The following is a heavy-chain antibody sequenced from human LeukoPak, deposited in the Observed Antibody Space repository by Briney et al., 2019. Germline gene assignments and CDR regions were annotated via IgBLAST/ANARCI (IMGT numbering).Heavy chain of an antibody. CDR3: ARARSIGHLDY. J-gene: IGHJ4*02. CDR1: GGTVSSYV. Sequence: SVKVSCKASGGTVSSYVISWVRQAPGQGLEWMGGIIPMFGTAKYAQKFQGRVTITADESTSTAYMELSSLRSEDTAVYYCARARSIGHLDYWGQGTLVTVSS. CDR2: IIPMFGTA. V-gene: IGHV1-69*13.